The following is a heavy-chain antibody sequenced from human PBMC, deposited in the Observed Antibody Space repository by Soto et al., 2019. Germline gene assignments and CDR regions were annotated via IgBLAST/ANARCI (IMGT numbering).Heavy chain of an antibody. CDR1: EFTFSSYS. V-gene: IGHV3-23*01. Sequence: EVQLLESGGGLVQPGGSLRLSCAASEFTFSSYSMIWDRQAAGKGLECVSGVNGGGDITYYAESVKGRCTISIDNPKNTLYLQVNTLGAEERAVFYCARGHFGVTMDVWGQGTTVTVSS. CDR3: ARGHFGVTMDV. CDR2: VNGGGDIT. D-gene: IGHD3-3*01. J-gene: IGHJ6*02.